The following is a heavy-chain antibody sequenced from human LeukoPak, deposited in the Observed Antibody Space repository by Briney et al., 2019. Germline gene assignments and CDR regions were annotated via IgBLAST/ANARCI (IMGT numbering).Heavy chain of an antibody. CDR1: GGSISRYD. Sequence: PSETLSLTCTVSGGSISRYDWSWIRQPPGKGLEWLGDFYYSGSTNYNPSLKSRVTISVDTSKNQFSLKLSSVTAAETAVYYCASLGYCSSTSCYRGIFDYWGQGTLVTVSS. CDR3: ASLGYCSSTSCYRGIFDY. D-gene: IGHD2-2*01. J-gene: IGHJ4*02. V-gene: IGHV4-59*01. CDR2: FYYSGST.